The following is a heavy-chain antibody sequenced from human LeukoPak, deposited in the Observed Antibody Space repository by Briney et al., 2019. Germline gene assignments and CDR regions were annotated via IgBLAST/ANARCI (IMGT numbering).Heavy chain of an antibody. J-gene: IGHJ4*02. CDR2: IIPIFGTA. V-gene: IGHV1-69*01. D-gene: IGHD3-3*01. Sequence: SVTVSCTASGGTFSSYAISWVRQAPGQGLEWMGGIIPIFGTANYAQKFQGRVTITADESTSTAYMELRSLRSDDTAVYYCARDSTNQLRFLEWYDRGPIDYWGQGTLVTVSS. CDR1: GGTFSSYA. CDR3: ARDSTNQLRFLEWYDRGPIDY.